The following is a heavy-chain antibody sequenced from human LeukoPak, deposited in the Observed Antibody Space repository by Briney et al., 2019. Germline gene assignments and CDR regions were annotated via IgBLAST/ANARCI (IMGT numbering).Heavy chain of an antibody. Sequence: SETLSLTCTVSGGSISSYYWSWIRQPPGKGLEWIGYIYYSGSTNYNPSLKSRVTISVDTSKNQFSLKLSSVTAADTAVYYCAREPGDGGYDNFDYWGQGTLVTVSS. D-gene: IGHD5-12*01. CDR3: AREPGDGGYDNFDY. J-gene: IGHJ4*02. CDR2: IYYSGST. V-gene: IGHV4-59*12. CDR1: GGSISSYY.